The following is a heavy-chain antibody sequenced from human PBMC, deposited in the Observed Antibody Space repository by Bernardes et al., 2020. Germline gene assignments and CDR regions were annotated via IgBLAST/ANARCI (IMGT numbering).Heavy chain of an antibody. CDR1: GGSVSSYY. CDR3: ARVVANPRDIVATIWGSDYSYYYMDV. Sequence: SETLSLTCTVSGGSVSSYYWSWMRQSPGEGLEWIGNIYSSGNTNYNPSLESRVAITLDTSRNQFSLQLNSVTAADTAFYYCARVVANPRDIVATIWGSDYSYYYMDVWGRGTTVTVSS. D-gene: IGHD5-12*01. CDR2: IYSSGNT. J-gene: IGHJ6*03. V-gene: IGHV4-59*02.